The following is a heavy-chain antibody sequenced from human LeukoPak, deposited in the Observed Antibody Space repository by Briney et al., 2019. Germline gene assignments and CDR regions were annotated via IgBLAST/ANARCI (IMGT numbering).Heavy chain of an antibody. CDR3: ARDTRTIFGVVISGGRGMDV. CDR2: ISAYNGNT. Sequence: ASVKVSCKASGYTFTSYGISWVRQAPGQGLEWMGWISAYNGNTNYAQKLQGRVTMTTDTSTSTAYMELRSLRSDDTAVYYCARDTRTIFGVVISGGRGMDVWGKGTTVTVSS. J-gene: IGHJ6*03. D-gene: IGHD3-3*01. V-gene: IGHV1-18*01. CDR1: GYTFTSYG.